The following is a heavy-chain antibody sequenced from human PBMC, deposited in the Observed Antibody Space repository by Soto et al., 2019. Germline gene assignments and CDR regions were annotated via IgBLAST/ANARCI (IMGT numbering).Heavy chain of an antibody. CDR2: INGGNGDT. J-gene: IGHJ6*02. CDR3: ARSHVTVVIDYYGMDV. CDR1: GYTFTSYA. D-gene: IGHD2-15*01. Sequence: ASVKVSCKASGYTFTSYAIHWVLQAPGQRLEWMGWINGGNGDTKYSQKFQGRVTITRDTSASTGYMELSSLRSEDTAVYYCARSHVTVVIDYYGMDVWGQGTTVTVSS. V-gene: IGHV1-3*01.